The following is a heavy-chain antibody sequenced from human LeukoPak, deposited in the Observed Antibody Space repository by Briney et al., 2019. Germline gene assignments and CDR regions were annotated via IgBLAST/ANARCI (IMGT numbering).Heavy chain of an antibody. CDR1: GFSFTNYG. V-gene: IGHV3-23*01. CDR2: INGIGAST. J-gene: IGHJ6*02. CDR3: AKDREGYYYSFAMDV. Sequence: GGSLRLSCAASGFSFTNYGMAWVRQAPGKGLEWLSAINGIGASTYYADSVQGRFTISRDNSKNTLYLQMNSLRAEDTAVYFCAKDREGYYYSFAMDVWGQGTTVTVFS.